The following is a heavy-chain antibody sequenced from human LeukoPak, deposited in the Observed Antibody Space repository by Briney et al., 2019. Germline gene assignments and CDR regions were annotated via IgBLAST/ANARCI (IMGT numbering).Heavy chain of an antibody. V-gene: IGHV4-34*01. CDR1: GGSFSGYY. CDR2: INHSGST. D-gene: IGHD6-13*01. CDR3: ARAPGIAAAGTIFLVRNYYGMDV. Sequence: PSETLSLTCAVYGGSFSGYYWSWIRQPPGKGLEWIGEINHSGSTNYNPSLKSRVTISVDTSMNQFSLKLSSVTAADTAVYYCARAPGIAAAGTIFLVRNYYGMDVWGQGTTVTVSS. J-gene: IGHJ6*02.